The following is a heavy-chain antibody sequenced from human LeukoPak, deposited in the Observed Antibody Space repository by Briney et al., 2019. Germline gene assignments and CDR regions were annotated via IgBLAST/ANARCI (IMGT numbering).Heavy chain of an antibody. J-gene: IGHJ4*02. CDR3: ARERWTASGYYFDY. D-gene: IGHD6-13*01. CDR2: IEPDGSER. CDR1: GVSFRGHW. V-gene: IGHV3-7*01. Sequence: GGSLRLSCAASGVSFRGHWMSWVRQAPGKGLGWLANIEPDGSERRYVDSVKGRFTISRDDAKNSVYLEMNSLRVEDMAVYYCARERWTASGYYFDYWGQGTLVTVSP.